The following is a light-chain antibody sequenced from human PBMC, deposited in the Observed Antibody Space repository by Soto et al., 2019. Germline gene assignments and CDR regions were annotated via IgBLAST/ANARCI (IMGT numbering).Light chain of an antibody. CDR1: SSDVGGYNY. Sequence: QSALTQPASVSGSPGQSITISCTGTSSDVGGYNYVSWYQQHPGKAPKLMIYDVSNRPSGVSNRFSGSKSGNTASLTISGLQAEDEADIYCSSYTSSSTLVVFGGGTQLTVL. J-gene: IGLJ2*01. CDR3: SSYTSSSTLVV. CDR2: DVS. V-gene: IGLV2-14*01.